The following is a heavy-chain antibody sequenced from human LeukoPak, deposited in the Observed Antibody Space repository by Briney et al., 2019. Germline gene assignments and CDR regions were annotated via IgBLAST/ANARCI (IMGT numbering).Heavy chain of an antibody. CDR2: IYHRGST. CDR3: ARAPYDILTGYFLFDS. D-gene: IGHD3-9*01. J-gene: IGHJ4*02. V-gene: IGHV4-30-2*01. CDR1: GGSISSDDYF. Sequence: SQTLSLTCAVSGGSISSDDYFWSWIRQPPGKGLEWIGYIYHRGSTSYNPSLKSRVTISLDKSRNQFSLNLSSVTAADTVVYYCARAPYDILTGYFLFDSWGQGTLVTVSS.